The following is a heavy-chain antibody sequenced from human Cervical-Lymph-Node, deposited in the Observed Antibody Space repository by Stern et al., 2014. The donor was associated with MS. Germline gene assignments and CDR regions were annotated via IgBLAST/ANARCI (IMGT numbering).Heavy chain of an antibody. CDR3: ARDSVVEDLDY. J-gene: IGHJ4*02. D-gene: IGHD2-21*01. Sequence: VQLLESGAEVKKPGASLKVSCKASGYTFTGYYIHWVRQAPGQGLEWMGRINPNSGATNSAHKFQGRVTMTRDTSITTAYMDLTRLTSDDTAVYYCARDSVVEDLDYWGQGTLVTVSS. CDR1: GYTFTGYY. V-gene: IGHV1-2*06. CDR2: INPNSGAT.